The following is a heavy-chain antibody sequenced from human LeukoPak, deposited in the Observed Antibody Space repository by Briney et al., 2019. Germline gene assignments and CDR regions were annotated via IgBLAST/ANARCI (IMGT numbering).Heavy chain of an antibody. CDR2: IYTSGNT. D-gene: IGHD4-17*01. J-gene: IGHJ4*02. V-gene: IGHV4-61*09. Sequence: PSQTLSLTCTVSGGSISSGSYCWSWTRQPAGKGLEWIGHIYTSGNTNYNPSLKSRVTISVDTSKNQFSLKLSSVTAADTAVYYCARDLDYGDSHHFDYWGQGTLVTVSS. CDR1: GGSISSGSYC. CDR3: ARDLDYGDSHHFDY.